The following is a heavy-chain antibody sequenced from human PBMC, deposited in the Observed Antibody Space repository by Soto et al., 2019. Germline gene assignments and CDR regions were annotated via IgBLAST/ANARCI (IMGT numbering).Heavy chain of an antibody. D-gene: IGHD1-20*01. Sequence: PSETLSLTCTVSGDSISSYYWSWIRQPPGKGLEWIGYIYHSGSTYYNPSLKSRVTISVDRSKNQFSLKLSSVTAADTAVYYCARGYLVNWFDPWGQGTLVTVSS. CDR3: ARGYLVNWFDP. V-gene: IGHV4-59*12. CDR1: GDSISSYY. CDR2: IYHSGST. J-gene: IGHJ5*02.